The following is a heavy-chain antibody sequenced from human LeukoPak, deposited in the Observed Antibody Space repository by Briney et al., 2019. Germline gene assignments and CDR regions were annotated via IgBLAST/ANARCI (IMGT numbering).Heavy chain of an antibody. CDR2: INPNSGGT. Sequence: ASVKVSCKPSGYTFTGYYMHSVRQAPGQGLEWMGWINPNSGGTNYAQKFQGRVTMTRDTSISTAYMELSRLRSDDTAVYYCVSTPYYYGSGSYYPSYFDYWGQGTLVTVSS. D-gene: IGHD3-10*01. J-gene: IGHJ4*02. CDR3: VSTPYYYGSGSYYPSYFDY. V-gene: IGHV1-2*02. CDR1: GYTFTGYY.